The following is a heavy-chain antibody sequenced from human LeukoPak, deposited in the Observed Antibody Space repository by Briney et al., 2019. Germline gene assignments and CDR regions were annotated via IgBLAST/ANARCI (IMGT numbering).Heavy chain of an antibody. CDR1: GDSITNSNFY. V-gene: IGHV4-39*01. CDR2: IFHSGST. J-gene: IGHJ4*02. CDR3: AGRGIVTGYFDF. D-gene: IGHD3-9*01. Sequence: SETLSLTCTVSGDSITNSNFYWGWIGQSPGKGLEWIGSIFHSGSTNYNPSLKSRVTISVDTSKNQFYLRVRSVTAAETALYYCAGRGIVTGYFDFWGRGTLVTVSS.